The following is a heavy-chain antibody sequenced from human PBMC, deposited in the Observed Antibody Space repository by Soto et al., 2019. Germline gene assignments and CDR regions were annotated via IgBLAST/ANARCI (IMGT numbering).Heavy chain of an antibody. J-gene: IGHJ5*02. CDR3: ARDSLRDCSGGSCYSWWFDP. V-gene: IGHV1-18*01. CDR2: ISAYNGNT. D-gene: IGHD2-15*01. CDR1: GYTFTSYG. Sequence: ASVKVSCKASGYTFTSYGISWVRQAPGQGLEWMGWISAYNGNTNYAQKLQGRVTMTTDTSTSTAYMERRSLRSDDPAVYYWARDSLRDCSGGSCYSWWFDPWGQGTLVTVSS.